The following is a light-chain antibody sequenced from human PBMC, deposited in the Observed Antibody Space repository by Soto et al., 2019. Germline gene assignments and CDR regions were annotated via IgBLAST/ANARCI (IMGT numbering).Light chain of an antibody. CDR1: QSLLHSSGYNY. V-gene: IGKV2-28*01. Sequence: EIVMTQSPLSLPVTPGEPASISCRSSQSLLHSSGYNYLHWYLQKPGQSPQLLIYLVSTRASGVPDWISGSGSGIDFTLKISRVEAEDVGVYYCMQDLQTPYTFGQGTKLEIK. CDR3: MQDLQTPYT. J-gene: IGKJ2*01. CDR2: LVS.